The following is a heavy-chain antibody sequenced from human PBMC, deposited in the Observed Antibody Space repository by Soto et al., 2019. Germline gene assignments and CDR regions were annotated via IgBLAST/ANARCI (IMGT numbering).Heavy chain of an antibody. J-gene: IGHJ2*01. V-gene: IGHV1-46*01. CDR3: ARSSFKPLRYYSFDL. CDR2: INPSGYSR. Sequence: ASEKVSCKASGFSFSDYFMHWVRQAPGQGLEWMGIINPSGYSRNYAQKFQGRVTITRDTSPSTAYMEVSSLRSEDTAVYYCARSSFKPLRYYSFDLWGRGILVTVSS. D-gene: IGHD2-21*01. CDR1: GFSFSDYF.